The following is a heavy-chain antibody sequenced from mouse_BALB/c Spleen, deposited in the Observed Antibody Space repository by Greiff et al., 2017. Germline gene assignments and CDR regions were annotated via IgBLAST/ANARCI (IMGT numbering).Heavy chain of an antibody. CDR1: GFSLTSYG. Sequence: QVQLQQSGPGLVAPSQSLSITCTVSGFSLTSYGVSWVRQPPGKGLEWLGVIWGDGSTNYHSALISRLSISKDNSKSQVFFKMNSLQADDTAIYYCARNYGYHDAMDYWGQGTSVTVSS. J-gene: IGHJ4*01. CDR2: IWGDGST. D-gene: IGHD2-2*01. CDR3: ARNYGYHDAMDY. V-gene: IGHV2-3*01.